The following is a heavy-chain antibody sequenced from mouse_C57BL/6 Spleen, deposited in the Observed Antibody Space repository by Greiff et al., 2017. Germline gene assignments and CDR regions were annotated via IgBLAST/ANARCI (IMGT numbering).Heavy chain of an antibody. CDR1: GYTFTSYW. Sequence: QVQLQQPGAELVKPGASVKLSCKASGYTFTSYWMHWVKQRPGQGLEWIGMIHPNSGSTNYNQKFKSKATLTVDKSSSTAYMQLSSLTSEDSAVYYCARYYCGSSYDFDVWGTGTTVTVSS. J-gene: IGHJ1*03. CDR3: ARYYCGSSYDFDV. D-gene: IGHD1-1*01. CDR2: IHPNSGST. V-gene: IGHV1-64*01.